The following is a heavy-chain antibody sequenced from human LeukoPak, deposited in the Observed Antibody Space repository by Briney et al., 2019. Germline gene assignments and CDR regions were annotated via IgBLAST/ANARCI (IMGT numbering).Heavy chain of an antibody. CDR3: ARDEKYCSSTSCYLYYYYYYYMDV. V-gene: IGHV1-46*01. D-gene: IGHD2-2*01. CDR2: SNPSGGST. J-gene: IGHJ6*03. Sequence: ASVKVSCKASGYTFTSYYMHWVRQAPGQGLEWMGISNPSGGSTSYAQKFQGRVTMTRDMSTSTVYMELSSLRSEDTAVYYCARDEKYCSSTSCYLYYYYYYYMDVWGKGTTVTVSS. CDR1: GYTFTSYY.